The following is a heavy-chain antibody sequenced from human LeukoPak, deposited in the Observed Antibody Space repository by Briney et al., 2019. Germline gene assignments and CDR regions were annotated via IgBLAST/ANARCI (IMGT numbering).Heavy chain of an antibody. CDR1: GYTFTSYD. D-gene: IGHD5-18*01. CDR3: ARDTAMGYYYYMDV. V-gene: IGHV1-46*01. Sequence: ASVKVSCKASGYTFTSYDINWVRQATGQGLEWMGIINPSGGSTSYAQKFQGRVTMTRDMSTSTVYMELSSLRSEDTAVYYCARDTAMGYYYYMDVWGKGTTVTVSS. CDR2: INPSGGST. J-gene: IGHJ6*03.